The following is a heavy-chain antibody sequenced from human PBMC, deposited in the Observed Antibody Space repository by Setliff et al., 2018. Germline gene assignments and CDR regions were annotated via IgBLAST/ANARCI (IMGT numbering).Heavy chain of an antibody. CDR1: GFTFRTFS. CDR3: ARSPANGGHDAFDI. CDR2: ISPDSIYI. Sequence: GGSLRLSCAASGFTFRTFSMHWVRRAPGKGLEWVSSISPDSIYIYYADSVKGRLTISRDNAWDSLYLQMNSLGAEDTAVYYCARSPANGGHDAFDIWGRGTMFTVSS. V-gene: IGHV3-21*01. J-gene: IGHJ3*02. D-gene: IGHD6-25*01.